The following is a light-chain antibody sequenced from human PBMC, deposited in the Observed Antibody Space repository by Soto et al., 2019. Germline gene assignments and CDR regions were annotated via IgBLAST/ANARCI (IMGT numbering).Light chain of an antibody. J-gene: IGLJ1*01. Sequence: QSALTQPPSASGSPGQSVTISCTGTSSDVGGYNYVSWYQQHPGKVPKLMIYEVSKRPSGVPDRFSGFKSGNTASLTVSGLQPEDEADYYCSSYAGSNKSVFGTGTKVTVL. V-gene: IGLV2-8*01. CDR1: SSDVGGYNY. CDR3: SSYAGSNKSV. CDR2: EVS.